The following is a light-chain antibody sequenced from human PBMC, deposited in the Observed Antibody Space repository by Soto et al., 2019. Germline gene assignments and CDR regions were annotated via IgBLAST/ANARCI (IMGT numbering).Light chain of an antibody. J-gene: IGLJ2*01. CDR3: QVWDSSSESVV. Sequence: SYELTQPPSVSVAPGQTARITCGGNNIGSKSVHWYQQKPGQAPVLVVYDDSGRPSGIPERFSGSNSGNTATLTISRVEAGDEADYYCQVWDSSSESVVFGGGTKVTVL. V-gene: IGLV3-21*02. CDR1: NIGSKS. CDR2: DDS.